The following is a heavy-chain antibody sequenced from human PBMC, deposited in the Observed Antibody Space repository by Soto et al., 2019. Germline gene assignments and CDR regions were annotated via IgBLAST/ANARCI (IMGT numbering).Heavy chain of an antibody. CDR3: ARHTSIAARTFDY. Sequence: SETLSLTCTVSGGSISSYYWSWIRQPPGKGLEWIGYISYSGSTTYNPSLNSRVTISGDTSKNQFSLKLSSVTAADTAVYYCARHTSIAARTFDYWGQGTLVTVSS. CDR1: GGSISSYY. CDR2: ISYSGST. J-gene: IGHJ4*02. D-gene: IGHD6-6*01. V-gene: IGHV4-59*08.